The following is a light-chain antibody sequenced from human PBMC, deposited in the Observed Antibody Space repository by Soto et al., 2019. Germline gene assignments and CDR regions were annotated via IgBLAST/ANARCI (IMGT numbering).Light chain of an antibody. J-gene: IGLJ1*01. CDR3: CSYAGTASYV. CDR2: EGT. V-gene: IGLV2-23*01. CDR1: SSNIGSYNL. Sequence: QSALTQPASVSGSPGQSITISCTGTSSNIGSYNLVSWYQQHPGKAPKLMIYEGTKRPSGVSDRFSGSKSGNTASLTISGLRAEDEADYHCCSYAGTASYVFGTGTKVTVL.